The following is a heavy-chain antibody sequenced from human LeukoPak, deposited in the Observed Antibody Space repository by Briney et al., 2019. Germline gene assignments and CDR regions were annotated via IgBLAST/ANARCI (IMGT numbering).Heavy chain of an antibody. Sequence: GGSLRLSCAASGFTFSDYYMSWIRQAPGKGLEWVSYISSSGSTIYYADSVKGRFTISRDNAKNSLYLQMNSLRAEDTAVYYCAREPYHYDSSGYHNAFDIWGQGTMVTVSS. J-gene: IGHJ3*02. CDR3: AREPYHYDSSGYHNAFDI. CDR2: ISSSGSTI. V-gene: IGHV3-11*01. CDR1: GFTFSDYY. D-gene: IGHD3-22*01.